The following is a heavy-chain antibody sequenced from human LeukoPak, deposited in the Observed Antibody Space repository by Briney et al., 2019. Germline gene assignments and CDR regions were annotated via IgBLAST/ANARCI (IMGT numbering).Heavy chain of an antibody. Sequence: SETLSLTCAVYGGSFSGYYWSWIRQPPGKGLEWIGEINDSGSTNYNPSLKSRVTISVDTSNNQFSLTLSSVPAADTAVYYCARVRDFWSGYSPKGNWFDPWGQGTLVTVSS. V-gene: IGHV4-34*01. CDR3: ARVRDFWSGYSPKGNWFDP. CDR2: INDSGST. CDR1: GGSFSGYY. D-gene: IGHD3-3*01. J-gene: IGHJ5*02.